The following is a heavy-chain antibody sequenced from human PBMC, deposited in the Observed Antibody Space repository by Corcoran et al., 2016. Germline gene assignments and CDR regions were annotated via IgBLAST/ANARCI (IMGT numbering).Heavy chain of an antibody. D-gene: IGHD5-12*01. Sequence: QLQLQESGPGLVKPSETLSLTCTVSGGSISSSSYYWGGIRQPPGKGLEWIGSIYYSGSTYYNPSLKSRVTISVDTSKNQFSLKLSSVTAADTAVYYCASCDSGYDSFDYWGQGTLVTVSS. V-gene: IGHV4-39*07. CDR1: GGSISSSSYY. J-gene: IGHJ4*02. CDR2: IYYSGST. CDR3: ASCDSGYDSFDY.